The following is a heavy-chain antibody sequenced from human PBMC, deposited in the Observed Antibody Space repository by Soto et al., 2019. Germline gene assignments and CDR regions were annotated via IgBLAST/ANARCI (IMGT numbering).Heavy chain of an antibody. Sequence: ASVKVSCKASGYTFTSYDIIWVRQATGQGLEWMGWMNPNSGNTGYAQKFQGRVTMTRNTSMSTAYMELSSLRSEDTAVYYCAREDYYDSSGYYYVGAFDIWGQGTMVTVSS. CDR2: MNPNSGNT. CDR3: AREDYYDSSGYYYVGAFDI. D-gene: IGHD3-22*01. V-gene: IGHV1-8*01. J-gene: IGHJ3*02. CDR1: GYTFTSYD.